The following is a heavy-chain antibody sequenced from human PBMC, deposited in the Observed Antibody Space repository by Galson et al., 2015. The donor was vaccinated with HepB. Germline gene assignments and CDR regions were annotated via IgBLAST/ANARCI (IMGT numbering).Heavy chain of an antibody. Sequence: SLRLSCAASGFTFSDYYMSWIRQAPGKGLEWVSYISSSSSYTNYADSVKGRFIISRDNAKNSLYLQMNSLRAEDTAVYYCARDRRSRHITIFGVVTNGYFDYWGQGTLVTVSS. CDR2: ISSSSSYT. D-gene: IGHD3-3*01. J-gene: IGHJ4*02. CDR3: ARDRRSRHITIFGVVTNGYFDY. CDR1: GFTFSDYY. V-gene: IGHV3-11*06.